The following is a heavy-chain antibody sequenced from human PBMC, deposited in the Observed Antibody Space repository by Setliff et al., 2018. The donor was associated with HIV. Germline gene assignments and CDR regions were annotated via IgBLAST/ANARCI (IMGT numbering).Heavy chain of an antibody. CDR1: GYSFTGYN. J-gene: IGHJ6*03. CDR2: INPDSGGT. D-gene: IGHD3-9*01. Sequence: ASVKVSCKASGYSFTGYNLYWVRQAPGQGPEWMGWINPDSGGTKYSRKFEDRVTMSRDTSINTGFMELNSLRSDDTAVYYCARDVSGFDLFSSYMDVWGKGTTVTVSS. CDR3: ARDVSGFDLFSSYMDV. V-gene: IGHV1-2*02.